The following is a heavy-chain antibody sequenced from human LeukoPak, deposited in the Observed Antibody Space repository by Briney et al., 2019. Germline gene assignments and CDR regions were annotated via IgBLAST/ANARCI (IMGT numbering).Heavy chain of an antibody. CDR2: INHSGST. Sequence: SETLSLTCAVYGGSFSGYYWSWIRQPPGKGLEWIGEINHSGSTYYNPSLKSRVTISVDTSKNQFSLKLSSVTAADTAVYYCARSTVTTYLDYWGQGTLVTVSS. CDR1: GGSFSGYY. J-gene: IGHJ4*02. D-gene: IGHD4-17*01. CDR3: ARSTVTTYLDY. V-gene: IGHV4-34*01.